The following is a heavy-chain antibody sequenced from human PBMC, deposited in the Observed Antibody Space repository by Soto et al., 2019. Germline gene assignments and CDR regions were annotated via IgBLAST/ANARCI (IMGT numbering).Heavy chain of an antibody. CDR3: AREDASSSRGRVFDL. J-gene: IGHJ3*01. Sequence: QVQLVQSGAEVKKPGAEVKVSCKASGYTFTSYDINWVRHDPGQGLEWMGWISGYSGITNYAPRLQDRVTMTTDTSTSTAYMERRGLRSDDTAIFYCAREDASSSRGRVFDLWGQGTMVTGSS. V-gene: IGHV1-18*01. CDR2: ISGYSGIT. D-gene: IGHD6-13*01. CDR1: GYTFTSYD.